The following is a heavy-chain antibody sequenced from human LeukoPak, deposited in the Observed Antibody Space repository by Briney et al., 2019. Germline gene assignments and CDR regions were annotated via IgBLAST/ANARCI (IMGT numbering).Heavy chain of an antibody. CDR2: ISSSSSYI. J-gene: IGHJ5*02. CDR3: AREAPRFLEWLQYNWFDP. D-gene: IGHD3-3*01. Sequence: PGGSLRLSCAASGFTFSSYSMNWVRQAPGKGLEWVSSISSSSSYIYYADSVKGRFTISRDNAKNSLYLQMNSLRAEDTAVYYCAREAPRFLEWLQYNWFDPWGQGTLVTVSS. V-gene: IGHV3-21*01. CDR1: GFTFSSYS.